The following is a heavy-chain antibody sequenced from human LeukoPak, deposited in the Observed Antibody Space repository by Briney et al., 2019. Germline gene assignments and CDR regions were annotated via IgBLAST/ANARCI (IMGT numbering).Heavy chain of an antibody. CDR2: IGGSGSRR. J-gene: IGHJ4*02. Sequence: PGGSLRLSCAASGFXFSDHYIDWVRQAPGKGLKWVSAIGGSGSRRYHADSVKGRFTIYRDNSRNALYLQMNSLRAEDTAVYYCARAYADSGDYEAYWGQGTLVTVSS. CDR3: ARAYADSGDYEAY. CDR1: GFXFSDHY. V-gene: IGHV3-23*01. D-gene: IGHD4-17*01.